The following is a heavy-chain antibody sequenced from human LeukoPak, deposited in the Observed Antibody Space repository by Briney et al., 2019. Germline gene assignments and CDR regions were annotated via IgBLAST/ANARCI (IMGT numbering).Heavy chain of an antibody. D-gene: IGHD6-19*01. CDR3: ASSWQWGPFDY. V-gene: IGHV4-30-2*01. Sequence: PSETLSLTCTVSGGSISSGGYYWSWIRQPPGKGLEWIGYIYHSGSTYYNPSLKSRVTISVDRSKNQFSLKLSSVTAADTAVYYCASSWQWGPFDYWGQGTLVTVSS. J-gene: IGHJ4*02. CDR2: IYHSGST. CDR1: GGSISSGGYY.